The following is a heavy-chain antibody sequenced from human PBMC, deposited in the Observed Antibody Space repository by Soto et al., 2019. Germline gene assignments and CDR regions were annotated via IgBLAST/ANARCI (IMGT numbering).Heavy chain of an antibody. V-gene: IGHV3-30-3*01. Sequence: QVQLVESGGGVVQPGRSLRLSCAASGFTFSSYAMHWVRQAPGKGLEWVAVISYDGSNKYYADSVKGRFTISRDNSKNTLYLQMNGLRAEDTAVYYCAGALRDYVWGSSRPLDYWGQGTLVTVSS. D-gene: IGHD3-16*02. J-gene: IGHJ4*02. CDR2: ISYDGSNK. CDR1: GFTFSSYA. CDR3: AGALRDYVWGSSRPLDY.